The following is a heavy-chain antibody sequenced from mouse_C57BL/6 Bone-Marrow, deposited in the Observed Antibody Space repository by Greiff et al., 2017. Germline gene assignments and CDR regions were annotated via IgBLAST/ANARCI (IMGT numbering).Heavy chain of an antibody. CDR2: IDPRSGNT. D-gene: IGHD2-3*01. CDR3: ARTDGYRAMDY. Sequence: VQLQQSGAELARPGASVKLSCEASGYTFTSYGISWVKQRTGQGLEWIGEIDPRSGNTDYNEKFKGKATLTVDNSYSTAYMELRSLTSEASAVYFCARTDGYRAMDYWGRGTSVTVTA. J-gene: IGHJ4*01. CDR1: GYTFTSYG. V-gene: IGHV1-81*01.